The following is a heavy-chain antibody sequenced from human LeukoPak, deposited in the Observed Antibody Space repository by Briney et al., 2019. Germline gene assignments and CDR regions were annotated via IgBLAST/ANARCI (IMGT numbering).Heavy chain of an antibody. V-gene: IGHV3-30*18. CDR1: GFTFSSYG. Sequence: GGSLRLSCAASGFTFSSYGMHWVRQAPGKGLEWVAIISYEGSNKYYADSVKGRFTISRDNSKNTLYLQMNSLRAEDTAVYYCAKDDRLGRYYDILTGYSPDYWGQGTLVTVSS. D-gene: IGHD3-9*01. J-gene: IGHJ4*02. CDR2: ISYEGSNK. CDR3: AKDDRLGRYYDILTGYSPDY.